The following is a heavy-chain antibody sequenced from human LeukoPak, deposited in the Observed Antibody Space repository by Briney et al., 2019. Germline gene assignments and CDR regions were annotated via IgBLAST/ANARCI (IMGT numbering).Heavy chain of an antibody. CDR1: GYTFTSYG. J-gene: IGHJ6*02. D-gene: IGHD3-9*01. CDR2: ISAYNGNT. CDR3: ARAETLRYFDWLPNYYYGMDV. Sequence: GASVKVSCKASGYTFTSYGISWVRQAPGQGLEWMGWISAYNGNTNYAQKLQGRVTITTDTSTSTAYMELRSLRSDDTAVYYCARAETLRYFDWLPNYYYGMDVWGQGTTVTVSS. V-gene: IGHV1-18*01.